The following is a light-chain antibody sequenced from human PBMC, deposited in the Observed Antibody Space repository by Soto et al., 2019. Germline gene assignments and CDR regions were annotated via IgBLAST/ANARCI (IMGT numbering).Light chain of an antibody. CDR1: SSNIESNT. V-gene: IGLV1-44*01. Sequence: QPVLTQPPSASGTPGQRVTISCSGSSSNIESNTVNWYQQLPGTAPKLLIYSNNQRPSGVPDRFSGSKSGTSASLAISGLQSEDEADYYCAAWDARLSGYVFGTGTKVTVL. CDR2: SNN. J-gene: IGLJ1*01. CDR3: AAWDARLSGYV.